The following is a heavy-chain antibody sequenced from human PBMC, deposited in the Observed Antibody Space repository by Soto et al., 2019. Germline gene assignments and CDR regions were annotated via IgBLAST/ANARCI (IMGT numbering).Heavy chain of an antibody. V-gene: IGHV1-46*01. CDR2: INPSVGST. CDR1: GYSFTTYN. CDR3: ARARDIDV. Sequence: QVQLVQSGTEVKKPGASVKVSCKASGYSFTTYNLHWVRQAPGQGLEWMGIINPSVGSTTYAQHFQDRAIMTRGASSTTVYLELSSLRSEDPAVYYCARARDIDVWGQGTTVTVSS. J-gene: IGHJ6*01.